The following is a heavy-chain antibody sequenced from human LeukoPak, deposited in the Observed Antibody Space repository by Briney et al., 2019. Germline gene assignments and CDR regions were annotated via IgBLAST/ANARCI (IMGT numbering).Heavy chain of an antibody. CDR3: ARAPTRPNSSGWGYYYYYYMDV. Sequence: SETLSLTCAVYGGSFSGYYWSWIRQPPGKGLEWIGEINHSGSTNYNPSLKSRVTISVDTSKNQFSLKLSSVTAADTAVYYCARAPTRPNSSGWGYYYYYYMDVWGKGTTVTVSS. D-gene: IGHD6-19*01. CDR2: INHSGST. CDR1: GGSFSGYY. V-gene: IGHV4-34*01. J-gene: IGHJ6*03.